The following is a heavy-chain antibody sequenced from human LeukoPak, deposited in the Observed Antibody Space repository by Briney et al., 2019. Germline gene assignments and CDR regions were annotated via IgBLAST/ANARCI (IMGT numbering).Heavy chain of an antibody. J-gene: IGHJ4*02. CDR3: ARADSSGYPGFFDY. CDR1: GYTFTNYA. D-gene: IGHD3-22*01. CDR2: INTNTRNP. V-gene: IGHV7-4-1*02. Sequence: GASVKVSCKASGYTFTNYAMNWVRQAPGQGLEWMGWINTNTRNPTYAQGFTGRFVFSLDTSVSTAYQQISSLKAEDTAVYYCARADSSGYPGFFDYWGQGTLVTASS.